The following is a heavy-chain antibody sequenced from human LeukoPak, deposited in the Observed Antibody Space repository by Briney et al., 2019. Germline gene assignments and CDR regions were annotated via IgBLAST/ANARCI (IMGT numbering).Heavy chain of an antibody. Sequence: ASVKVSCKPSGYSFTNYYMHWLRQAPGQGLEWVGIINPSDGTTRYAQKLQGRVTMTRDMSTSTVYMELSALISDDTAVYYCARDYCGGDCHFDYWGQGTLVSVSS. CDR2: INPSDGTT. D-gene: IGHD2-21*02. CDR3: ARDYCGGDCHFDY. J-gene: IGHJ4*02. CDR1: GYSFTNYY. V-gene: IGHV1-46*04.